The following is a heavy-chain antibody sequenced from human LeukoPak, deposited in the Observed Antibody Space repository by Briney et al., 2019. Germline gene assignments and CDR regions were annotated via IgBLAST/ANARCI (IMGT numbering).Heavy chain of an antibody. CDR1: GGSISTYY. D-gene: IGHD3-9*01. Sequence: SETLSLTCTVSGGSISTYYWNWIRQPPGKGLEWIGYVYYSGRTNYNPSLKSRVTISIDTSKSQFSLKLSPVTAADAAVYYCARDADYDTLTGYSGFDYWGQGTLVPVSS. CDR2: VYYSGRT. CDR3: ARDADYDTLTGYSGFDY. V-gene: IGHV4-59*12. J-gene: IGHJ4*02.